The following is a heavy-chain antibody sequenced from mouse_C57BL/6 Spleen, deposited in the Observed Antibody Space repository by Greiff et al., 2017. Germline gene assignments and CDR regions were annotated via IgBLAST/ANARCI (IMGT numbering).Heavy chain of an antibody. CDR2: INPNNGGT. CDR3: ARGRGFAY. V-gene: IGHV1-18*01. Sequence: EVQLVESGPELVKPGASVKIPCKASGYTFTDYNMGWVKQSHGKSLEWIGDINPNNGGTIYNQKFKGKATLTVNKSSSTAYMELRSLTSEDTAVYYCARGRGFAYWGQGTLVTVSA. J-gene: IGHJ3*01. CDR1: GYTFTDYN.